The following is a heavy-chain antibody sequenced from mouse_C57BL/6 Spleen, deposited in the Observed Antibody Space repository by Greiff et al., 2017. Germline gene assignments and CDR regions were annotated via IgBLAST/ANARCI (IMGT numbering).Heavy chain of an antibody. CDR3: ARSFITTLFDY. CDR1: GFNIKNPY. J-gene: IGHJ2*01. V-gene: IGHV14-3*01. CDR2: IDPANGNT. Sequence: VQLQHSVAELLRPGASAKLSCPASGFNIKNPYMHGVKKRPDKGLEWIGRIDPANGNTKYAPKFQGKATITADTSSNTAYLQLSSLTSEDTAIYYCARSFITTLFDYWGQGTTLTVSS. D-gene: IGHD1-1*01.